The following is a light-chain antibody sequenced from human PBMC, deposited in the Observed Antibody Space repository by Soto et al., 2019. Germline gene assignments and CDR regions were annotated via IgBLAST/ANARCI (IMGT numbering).Light chain of an antibody. Sequence: ILLTQSPSYLFAHVGDRVTITCRASQGIRNNLGWYQQKPGKAPKRLIYGTSNLQYGAPSRFSGSGSGTDFTLTISSLQPEDFATYYCQQSYSTPITFGQGTGLEI. CDR3: QQSYSTPIT. CDR2: GTS. V-gene: IGKV1-39*01. CDR1: QGIRNN. J-gene: IGKJ5*01.